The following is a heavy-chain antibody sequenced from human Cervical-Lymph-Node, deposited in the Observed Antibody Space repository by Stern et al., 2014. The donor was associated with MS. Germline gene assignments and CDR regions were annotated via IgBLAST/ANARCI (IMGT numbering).Heavy chain of an antibody. CDR1: GFTFSSYG. V-gene: IGHV3-23*04. J-gene: IGHJ4*02. Sequence: DVQLVESGGGLVQPGGSLRLSCAASGFTFSSYGMAWVRQAPGKGLEWVSSISNSGGGTCLGNYGKGRFTISRDNSENTLYVQMNSLRAEDTATYYCAKQDSSSWRSNFDYWGQGTLVTVSS. D-gene: IGHD6-13*01. CDR3: AKQDSSSWRSNFDY. CDR2: ISNSGGGT.